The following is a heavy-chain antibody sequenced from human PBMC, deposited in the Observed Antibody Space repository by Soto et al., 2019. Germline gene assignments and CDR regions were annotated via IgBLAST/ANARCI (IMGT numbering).Heavy chain of an antibody. J-gene: IGHJ6*02. CDR2: IIPMFGTP. CDR3: ARPLRDRKVYPGLAV. D-gene: IGHD3-22*01. Sequence: QVQLVQSGAELKKPGSSVKVSCKASGGTFRNHALSWVRQAPGQGLEWLGGIIPMFGTPNYAQKFQGRVTITADESTTTAYLELSSLRSADTAVYFCARPLRDRKVYPGLAVWGQGTTVTVSS. V-gene: IGHV1-69*01. CDR1: GGTFRNHA.